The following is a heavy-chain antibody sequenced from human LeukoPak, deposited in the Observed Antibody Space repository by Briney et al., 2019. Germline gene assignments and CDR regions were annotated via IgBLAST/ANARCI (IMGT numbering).Heavy chain of an antibody. CDR1: GFTFSSYA. Sequence: PGGSLRLSCAASGFTFSSYAMHWVRQAPGKGLEWVAVISYDGSNKYYADSVKGRFTISRDNSKNTLYLQMNSLRAEDTAVYYCAGATVVAATPFDYWGQGTLVTVSS. D-gene: IGHD2-15*01. V-gene: IGHV3-30*04. CDR3: AGATVVAATPFDY. J-gene: IGHJ4*02. CDR2: ISYDGSNK.